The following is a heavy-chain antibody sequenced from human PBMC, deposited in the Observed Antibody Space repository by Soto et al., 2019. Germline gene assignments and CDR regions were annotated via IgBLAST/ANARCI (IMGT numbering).Heavy chain of an antibody. J-gene: IGHJ4*02. V-gene: IGHV4-39*01. D-gene: IGHD3-10*01. CDR2: IYHSGNT. Sequence: QLQLQESGPGLVKPLETLSLTCTVSGGSIISSTYYWGWIRQPPGKGLEWIGSIYHSGNTYYNPSLKSRVTISVDTSKKQVTLRLSSVTAADTAIYYCASLFQGVRPPDSWGQGTLVTVSS. CDR1: GGSIISSTYY. CDR3: ASLFQGVRPPDS.